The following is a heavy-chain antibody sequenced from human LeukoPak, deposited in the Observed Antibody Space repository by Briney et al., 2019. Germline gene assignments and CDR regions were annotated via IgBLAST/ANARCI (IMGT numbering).Heavy chain of an antibody. CDR2: ISAYNGNT. D-gene: IGHD4-23*01. Sequence: EASVKVSCKASGYTFTSYGISWVRQAPGQGLEWMGWISAYNGNTNYAQKLQGRVTMTTDTSTSTAYMELRSLRSDDTAVYYCARAPMVVTLTGFDYWGQGTLVTVSS. V-gene: IGHV1-18*01. CDR3: ARAPMVVTLTGFDY. J-gene: IGHJ4*02. CDR1: GYTFTSYG.